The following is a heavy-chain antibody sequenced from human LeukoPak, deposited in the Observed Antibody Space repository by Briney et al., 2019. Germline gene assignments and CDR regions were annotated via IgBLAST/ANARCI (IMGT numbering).Heavy chain of an antibody. J-gene: IGHJ6*04. D-gene: IGHD6-13*01. CDR1: GFTFSSYG. CDR2: IRYDGSNK. Sequence: PGGSLRLSCAASGFTFSSYGMHWVRQAPGKGLEWVAFIRYDGSNKYYADSVKGRFTISRDNSKNTLYLQMNSLRAEDTAVYYCAKDPNLSIAAALFWGKGTTVTVSS. CDR3: AKDPNLSIAAALF. V-gene: IGHV3-30*02.